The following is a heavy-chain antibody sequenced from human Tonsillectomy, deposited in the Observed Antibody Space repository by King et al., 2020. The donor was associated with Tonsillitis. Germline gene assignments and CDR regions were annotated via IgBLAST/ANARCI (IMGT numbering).Heavy chain of an antibody. V-gene: IGHV3-23*04. CDR1: GFTFSNYA. CDR3: AKPPYDFWSGYLERYFEY. D-gene: IGHD3-3*01. J-gene: IGHJ4*02. CDR2: ISGSGGST. Sequence: VQLVESGGGLVQPGGSLRLSCAASGFTFSNYAMSWVRQAPGKGLEWVSSISGSGGSTYYADSVKGRFTISRDNSKNTLYLQMNSLRAEDTAVYYCAKPPYDFWSGYLERYFEYWGQGALVTVSS.